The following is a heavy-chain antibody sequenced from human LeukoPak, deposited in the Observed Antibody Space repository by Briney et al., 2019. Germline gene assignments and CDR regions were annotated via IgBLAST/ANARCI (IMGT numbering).Heavy chain of an antibody. CDR1: GFTVSSNY. Sequence: GGSLRLSCAASGFTVSSNYMSWVRQAPGKGLEWVSVIYSGGSTYYADSVKGRFTISRDNSKNTLYLQMNSLRAEDTAVYYCARVIDNVSYYFDYWGQGTLVTVSS. CDR3: ARVIDNVSYYFDY. V-gene: IGHV3-53*01. J-gene: IGHJ4*02. D-gene: IGHD3-16*02. CDR2: IYSGGST.